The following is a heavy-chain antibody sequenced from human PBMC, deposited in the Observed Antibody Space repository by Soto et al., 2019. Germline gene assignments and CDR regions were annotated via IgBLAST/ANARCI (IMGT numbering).Heavy chain of an antibody. D-gene: IGHD1-26*01. Sequence: VGSLRLSCAISGFSVSSNYLSWGRQAPGKGLEWVSVHYSGGSTYYADSVQGRFTISRDKSNNTLYLQMRRVRAEDTAVYFCARHRHPRGTVGATSPLDPWGQGTQVTVSS. J-gene: IGHJ5*02. CDR3: ARHRHPRGTVGATSPLDP. V-gene: IGHV3-53*01. CDR2: HYSGGST. CDR1: GFSVSSNY.